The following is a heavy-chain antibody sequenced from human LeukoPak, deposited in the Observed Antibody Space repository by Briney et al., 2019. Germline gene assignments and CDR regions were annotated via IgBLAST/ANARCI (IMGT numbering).Heavy chain of an antibody. Sequence: ASVKVSCKASGYTFTSYGISWVRQAPGKGLEWMGGFDPEDGETIYAQKFQGRVTMTEDTSTDTAYMELSSLRSEDTAVYYCATDRQWSYWGQGTLVTVSS. CDR3: ATDRQWSY. CDR2: FDPEDGET. J-gene: IGHJ4*02. V-gene: IGHV1-24*01. CDR1: GYTFTSYG. D-gene: IGHD2-15*01.